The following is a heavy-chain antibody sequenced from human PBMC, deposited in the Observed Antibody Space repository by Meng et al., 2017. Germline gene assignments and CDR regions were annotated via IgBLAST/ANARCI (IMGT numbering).Heavy chain of an antibody. V-gene: IGHV1-2*06. D-gene: IGHD1-7*01. J-gene: IGHJ4*02. CDR1: GYTVIDAY. Sequence: VQLGQSGAEVTKPGASVKFSCRASGYTVIDAYVHWVRQAPGQGLEWMGRIIPSSGDANSAQKFLGRVTLTWDTSISTAYMELSSLRSDDTAIYYCARDGGNYDFDYWGQGTLVTVSS. CDR2: IIPSSGDA. CDR3: ARDGGNYDFDY.